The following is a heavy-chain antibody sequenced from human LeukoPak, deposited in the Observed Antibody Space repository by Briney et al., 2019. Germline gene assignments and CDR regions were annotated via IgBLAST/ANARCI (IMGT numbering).Heavy chain of an antibody. CDR3: AKKGYYDGSGYYMYYFDH. Sequence: GGSLRLSCAASGLTFSIYAMSWVRQAPGRGLEWVSAISGSGGTAYYADSVKGRFTISRDNSKNTLYLQMNSLRAEDTAVYYCAKKGYYDGSGYYMYYFDHWGQGTLVTVSS. J-gene: IGHJ4*02. D-gene: IGHD3-22*01. CDR2: ISGSGGTA. V-gene: IGHV3-23*01. CDR1: GLTFSIYA.